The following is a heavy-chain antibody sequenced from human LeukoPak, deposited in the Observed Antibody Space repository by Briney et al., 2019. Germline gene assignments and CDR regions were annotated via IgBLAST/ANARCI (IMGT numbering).Heavy chain of an antibody. V-gene: IGHV3-11*01. CDR3: ARWGDYYGSGSYYNGSQNWFDP. D-gene: IGHD3-10*01. J-gene: IGHJ5*02. CDR1: GFTFSDYY. CDR2: ISSSGSTI. Sequence: PGGSLRLSCAASGFTFSDYYMSWIRQAPGKGLEWVSYISSSGSTIYYADSVKGRFTISRDNAKNSLYLQMNRLRAEDTAVYYCARWGDYYGSGSYYNGSQNWFDPWGQGTLVTVSS.